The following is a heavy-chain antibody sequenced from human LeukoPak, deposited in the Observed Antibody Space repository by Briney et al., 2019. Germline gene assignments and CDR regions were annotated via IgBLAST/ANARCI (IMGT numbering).Heavy chain of an antibody. V-gene: IGHV3-21*01. CDR3: ARDPSNSGSYYVLDY. CDR2: ISSSSSYI. CDR1: GFTFSSYS. J-gene: IGHJ4*02. D-gene: IGHD1-26*01. Sequence: GGSLRLSCAASGFTFSSYSMNWVRQAPGKGLEWVSSISSSSSYIYYADSVKGRFTISRDNSRNTLYLQMNSLRTEDTAVYYCARDPSNSGSYYVLDYWGQGTLVTVSS.